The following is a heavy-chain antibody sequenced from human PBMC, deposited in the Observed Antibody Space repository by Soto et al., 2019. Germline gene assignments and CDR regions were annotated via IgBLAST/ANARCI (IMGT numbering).Heavy chain of an antibody. CDR1: GFSLNTGGVG. V-gene: IGHV2-5*02. Sequence: ITLKESGPTLVKPTQTLTLTCTFSGFSLNTGGVGVGWVRQPRGKAMEWLALIYWDDDERYRPSLRSRLNITXDXTXHXXVLTMTNMDPEDTATYYCVRNWRYYGGDYDYGMDAWGQGTTVTV. CDR2: IYWDDDE. J-gene: IGHJ6*02. D-gene: IGHD3-10*01. CDR3: VRNWRYYGGDYDYGMDA.